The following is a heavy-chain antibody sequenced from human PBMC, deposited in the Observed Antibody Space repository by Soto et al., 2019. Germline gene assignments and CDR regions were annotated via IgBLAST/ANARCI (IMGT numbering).Heavy chain of an antibody. CDR2: ISATGFSK. CDR1: GFTFDTHA. D-gene: IGHD3-22*01. V-gene: IGHV3-23*01. J-gene: IGHJ4*02. CDR3: AKSRYSDSSGDFYDY. Sequence: GGSLRLSCTASGFTFDTHAMAWVRRAPGKGLEWVTSISATGFSKYHAPSVKGRITISRDNSNNTLYLHMNTLRAEDTAVYYCAKSRYSDSSGDFYDYWGQGTLVTVSS.